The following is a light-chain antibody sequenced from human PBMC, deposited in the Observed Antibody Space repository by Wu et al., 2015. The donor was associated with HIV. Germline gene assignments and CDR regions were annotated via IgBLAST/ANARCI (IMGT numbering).Light chain of an antibody. Sequence: GRATLSCRASQSVATLLSLVPTETWAQAPRLLIYDASNRATGIPARFSGSGSGTDFTLTISSLEPEDFAVYYCQQRRYWPLYTFGQGTKLEIK. CDR3: QQRRYWPLYT. CDR1: QSVATL. V-gene: IGKV3-11*01. CDR2: DAS. J-gene: IGKJ2*01.